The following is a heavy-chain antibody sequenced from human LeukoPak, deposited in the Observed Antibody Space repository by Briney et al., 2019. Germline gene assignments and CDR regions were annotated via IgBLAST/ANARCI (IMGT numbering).Heavy chain of an antibody. CDR2: INLSGGST. D-gene: IGHD3-16*01. CDR3: ARDYVDDIPMIKDY. V-gene: IGHV1-46*01. Sequence: ASVKVSCTASGYTFTSYHMHWVRQAPGQGLEWMGKINLSGGSTAYAQKFQGRVTMTRDTSTSTVYMELSSLRSEDTAVYYCARDYVDDIPMIKDYWGQGTLVTVSS. J-gene: IGHJ4*02. CDR1: GYTFTSYH.